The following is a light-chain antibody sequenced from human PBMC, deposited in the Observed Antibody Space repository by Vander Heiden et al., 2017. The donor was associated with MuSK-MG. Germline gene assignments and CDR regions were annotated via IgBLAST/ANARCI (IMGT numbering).Light chain of an antibody. V-gene: IGKV3-11*01. J-gene: IGKJ4*01. CDR1: QSVRNS. CDR3: QQSNTWPPNT. Sequence: EVLLTQSPPTLSLSPSEGATLSCRASQSVRNSLDWYKQKPCHAPRLLIYDAFNRATGNPARLSGSGYGKDFTLTISSREQEDFAGYYCQQSNTWPPNTFGGGTKVEIK. CDR2: DAF.